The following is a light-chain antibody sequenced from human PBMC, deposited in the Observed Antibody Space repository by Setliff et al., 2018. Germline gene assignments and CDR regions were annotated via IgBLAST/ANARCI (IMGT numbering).Light chain of an antibody. CDR1: SFDVGIYDY. CDR2: DVS. V-gene: IGLV2-11*01. CDR3: SSYEGNYIL. Sequence: QSVLTQPRSVSGSPGQSVTISCTGTSFDVGIYDYVSWYQHHPGQAPKLIIYDVSKRLSGVPDRFSGSKSGNTASLTISGLQADDETDYYCSSYEGNYILFGGGTKVTVL. J-gene: IGLJ3*02.